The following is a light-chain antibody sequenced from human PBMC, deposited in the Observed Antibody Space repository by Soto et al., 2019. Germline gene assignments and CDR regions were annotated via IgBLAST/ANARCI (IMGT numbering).Light chain of an antibody. V-gene: IGLV1-40*01. Sequence: QSVLTQPPSVSGAPGQRVTISCTGSSSNIGAGYDVHWYQQLPGTAPKLLIYGNSNRPSGVPDRFSGSKSGTSASLAITGLRAEDEADYDCPSYASRRSGSVVFGGGTKLTVL. J-gene: IGLJ2*01. CDR3: PSYASRRSGSVV. CDR1: SSNIGAGYD. CDR2: GNS.